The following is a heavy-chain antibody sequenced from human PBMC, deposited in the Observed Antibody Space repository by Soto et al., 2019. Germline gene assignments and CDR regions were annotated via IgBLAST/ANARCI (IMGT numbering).Heavy chain of an antibody. CDR1: GYTFTKNP. CDR2: INAGNGNT. V-gene: IGHV1-3*01. D-gene: IGHD3-3*01. J-gene: IGHJ4*02. CDR3: ARYDFWSGIDY. Sequence: ASVKVCCKASGYTFTKNPIHWVRQAPGQRLEWMGWINAGNGNTKYSQKFQGRVTITRDKSASTAYMELSSLRPEDTAVYYCARYDFWSGIDYWGQGTLVTVSS.